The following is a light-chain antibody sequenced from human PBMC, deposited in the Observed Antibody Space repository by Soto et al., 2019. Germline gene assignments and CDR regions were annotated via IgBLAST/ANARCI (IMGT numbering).Light chain of an antibody. CDR1: SSDVGDYDY. CDR3: ISYTSSSTYV. J-gene: IGLJ1*01. Sequence: QSALAQPASVSGSPGLSITISCTGTSSDVGDYDYVSWYQQHPGKAPKLIIYEVSNRPSGVSNRFSGSKSGNTASLTISGLQTEDEADYYCISYTSSSTYVFGTGTKVTVL. V-gene: IGLV2-14*01. CDR2: EVS.